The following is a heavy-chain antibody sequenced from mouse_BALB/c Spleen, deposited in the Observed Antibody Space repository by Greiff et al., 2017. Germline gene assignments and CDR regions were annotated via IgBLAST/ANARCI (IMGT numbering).Heavy chain of an antibody. CDR1: GFTFSSYG. J-gene: IGHJ1*01. CDR3: AREEGYYDYDDWYFDV. CDR2: INSNGGST. D-gene: IGHD2-4*01. V-gene: IGHV5-6-3*01. Sequence: EVKLVESGGGLVQPGGSLKLSCAASGFTFSSYGMSWVRQTPDKRLELVATINSNGGSTYYPDSVKGRFTISRDNAKNTLYLQMSSLKSEDTAMYYCAREEGYYDYDDWYFDVWGAGTTVTVSS.